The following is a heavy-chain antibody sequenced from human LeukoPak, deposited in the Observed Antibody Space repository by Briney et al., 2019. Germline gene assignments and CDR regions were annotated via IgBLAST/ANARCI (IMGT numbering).Heavy chain of an antibody. J-gene: IGHJ4*02. Sequence: GASVKVSCKASGYTFTSFYMHWVRQAPGQGLEWMGLINPSGGSANYAQKFQGRVTMTRNTSISTAYMELSSLRSEDTAVYYCARGIWFGELFGYWGQGTLVTVSS. CDR2: INPSGGSA. CDR3: ARGIWFGELFGY. CDR1: GYTFTSFY. V-gene: IGHV1-46*01. D-gene: IGHD3-10*01.